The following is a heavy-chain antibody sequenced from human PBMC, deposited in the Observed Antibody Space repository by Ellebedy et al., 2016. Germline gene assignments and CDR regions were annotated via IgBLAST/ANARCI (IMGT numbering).Heavy chain of an antibody. CDR1: GGSISSGDYY. V-gene: IGHV4-30-4*01. CDR2: IYYSGST. Sequence: SETLSLTCTVSGGSISSGDYYWSWIRQPPGKGLEWIGYIYYSGSTYYNPSLKSRVTISVDTSKNQFSLKLSSVTAADTAVYYCARAGDDILTGYPYWYFDLWGRGTLVTVSS. J-gene: IGHJ2*01. D-gene: IGHD3-9*01. CDR3: ARAGDDILTGYPYWYFDL.